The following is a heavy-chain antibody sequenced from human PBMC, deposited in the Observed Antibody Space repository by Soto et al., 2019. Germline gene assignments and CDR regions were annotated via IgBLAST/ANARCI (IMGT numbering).Heavy chain of an antibody. CDR3: ARESEDLTSNFDY. CDR1: GYTFTRYS. J-gene: IGHJ4*02. CDR2: ISSTTNYI. Sequence: GGSLRLSCAASGYTFTRYSMNWVRQAPGKGLEWVSSISSTTNYIYYADSMKGRFTVSRDNAKNSVYLEMNSLSAEDTAVYYCARESEDLTSNFDYWGQGTLVTVSS. V-gene: IGHV3-21*01.